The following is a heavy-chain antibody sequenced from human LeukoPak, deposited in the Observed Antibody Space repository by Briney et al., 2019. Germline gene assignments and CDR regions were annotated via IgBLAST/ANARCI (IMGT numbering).Heavy chain of an antibody. Sequence: GGSLRLSCAASGLIFSRYEMNWVRQAPGKGLEWVSYISSSGNTMYYADSVKGRFTISRDNAKSSLYLQMNSLRAEDTALYYCARDRAMVVGSSWYYDYWGQGTLVTVSS. D-gene: IGHD5-18*01. CDR1: GLIFSRYE. CDR2: ISSSGNTM. V-gene: IGHV3-48*03. CDR3: ARDRAMVVGSSWYYDY. J-gene: IGHJ4*02.